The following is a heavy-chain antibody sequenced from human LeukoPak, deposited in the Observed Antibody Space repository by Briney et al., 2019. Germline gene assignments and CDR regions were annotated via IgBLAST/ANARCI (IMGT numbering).Heavy chain of an antibody. CDR2: ISAYNGNT. V-gene: IGHV1-18*01. CDR1: GYTFTSYG. J-gene: IGHJ5*02. Sequence: ASVKVSSKASGYTFTSYGISWVRQAPGQGLEWMGWISAYNGNTNYAQKLQGRVTMTTDTSTSTAYMELRSLRSDDTAVYYCARAGYYGSGSYLTVPYNWFDPWGQGTLVTVSS. D-gene: IGHD3-10*01. CDR3: ARAGYYGSGSYLTVPYNWFDP.